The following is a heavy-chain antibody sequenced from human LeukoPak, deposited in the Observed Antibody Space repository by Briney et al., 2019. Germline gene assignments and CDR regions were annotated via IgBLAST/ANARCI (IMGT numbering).Heavy chain of an antibody. D-gene: IGHD3-22*01. V-gene: IGHV3-30*02. CDR2: IRYDGSNK. CDR3: ARVPYYYDSSAYDY. J-gene: IGHJ4*02. CDR1: GFTFSSYG. Sequence: PGGSLRLSCAASGFTFSSYGMHWVRQAPGKGLEWVAFIRYDGSNKYYADSVKGRFTVSRDNSKNTLYLQMNSLRTEDTALYYCARVPYYYDSSAYDYWGQGTLVTVSS.